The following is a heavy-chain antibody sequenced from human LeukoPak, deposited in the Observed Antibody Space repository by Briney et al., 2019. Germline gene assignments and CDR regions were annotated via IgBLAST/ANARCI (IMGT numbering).Heavy chain of an antibody. CDR1: GYTLTGYY. CDR2: INPNSGGT. V-gene: IGHV1-2*02. J-gene: IGHJ4*02. D-gene: IGHD2-15*01. Sequence: ASVKVSCKASGYTLTGYYMHWVRQAPGQGLEWMGWINPNSGGTNYAQKFQGRVTMTRDTSISTAYMELSRLRSDDTAVYYCAREPGYCSGGSCQGSPFDYWGQGTLVTVSS. CDR3: AREPGYCSGGSCQGSPFDY.